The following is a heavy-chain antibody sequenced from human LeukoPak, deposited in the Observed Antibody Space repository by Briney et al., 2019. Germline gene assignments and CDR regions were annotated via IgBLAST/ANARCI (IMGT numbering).Heavy chain of an antibody. J-gene: IGHJ6*02. CDR3: TTDSYCSTTTCYASSNYYYGLDA. Sequence: GGSLRLSCAASGFTFSSENMSWVRQAPGKGLEWVGRIYRNADGGTTDYAAPVKGRFTISRDDSKNTLYLQMNSLKTEDTAVYYCTTDSYCSTTTCYASSNYYYGLDAWGQGTSVTVSS. CDR1: GFTFSSEN. V-gene: IGHV3-15*05. D-gene: IGHD2-2*01. CDR2: IYRNADGGTT.